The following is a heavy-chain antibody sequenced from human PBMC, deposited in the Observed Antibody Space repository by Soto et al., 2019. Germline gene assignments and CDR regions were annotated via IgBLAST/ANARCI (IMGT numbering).Heavy chain of an antibody. CDR2: IYYSGST. D-gene: IGHD2-15*01. V-gene: IGHV4-30-4*01. Sequence: QVQLQESGPGLVKPSQTLSLTCTVSGGSISSGDYYWSWIRQPPGKGLEWIGYIYYSGSTYYNPSRKSRGTISVDTSRSQFSLRLTSVTAADTAVYYCAIGNALRGYCSGGRCPGWFDPWGQGTLVTVSS. CDR3: AIGNALRGYCSGGRCPGWFDP. CDR1: GGSISSGDYY. J-gene: IGHJ5*02.